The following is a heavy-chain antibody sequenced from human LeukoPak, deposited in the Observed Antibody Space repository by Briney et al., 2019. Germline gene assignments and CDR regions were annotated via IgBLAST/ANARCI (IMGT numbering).Heavy chain of an antibody. CDR3: ARVAKERVGGVYYFDY. D-gene: IGHD1-1*01. J-gene: IGHJ4*02. Sequence: GGSLRLSCAAPGFTFSGHDMCWVRQVTGKGLERVSSIGPAGDTYYPGSVKGRFTISRENAKNSLYLQMNSLRAGDTAVYYCARVAKERVGGVYYFDYWGQGTLVTVSS. CDR2: IGPAGDT. V-gene: IGHV3-13*01. CDR1: GFTFSGHD.